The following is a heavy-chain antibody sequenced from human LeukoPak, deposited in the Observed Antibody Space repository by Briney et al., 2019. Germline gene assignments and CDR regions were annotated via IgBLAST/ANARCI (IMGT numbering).Heavy chain of an antibody. J-gene: IGHJ3*02. V-gene: IGHV3-30*18. Sequence: GGSLRLSCAASGFTFITYAVHWVRQAPGKGLEWVAVISDDENNKYYADSVKGRFTISRDNYRNTLYLQMNSLRPEDTAVYYCAKDRVAMIEDAFDIWGQGTMVTVSS. CDR3: AKDRVAMIEDAFDI. D-gene: IGHD5-12*01. CDR2: ISDDENNK. CDR1: GFTFITYA.